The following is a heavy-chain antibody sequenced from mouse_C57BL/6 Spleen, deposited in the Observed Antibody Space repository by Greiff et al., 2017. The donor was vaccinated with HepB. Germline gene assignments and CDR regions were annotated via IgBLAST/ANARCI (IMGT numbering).Heavy chain of an antibody. CDR2: IDPEDGET. J-gene: IGHJ1*03. CDR1: GFNIKDYY. Sequence: EVQLQQSGAELVKPGASVKLSCTASGFNIKDYYMHWVKQRTEQGLEWIGRIDPEDGETKYAPKFQGKATIKADTSSNTAYLQLSSLTSEDTAVYYCAITTVTFSSYWYFDVWGTGTTVTVSS. D-gene: IGHD1-1*01. CDR3: AITTVTFSSYWYFDV. V-gene: IGHV14-2*01.